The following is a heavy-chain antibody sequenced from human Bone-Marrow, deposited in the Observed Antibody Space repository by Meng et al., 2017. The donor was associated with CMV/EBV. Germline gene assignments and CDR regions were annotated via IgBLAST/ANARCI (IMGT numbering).Heavy chain of an antibody. CDR3: ARRLPSGWNMDV. Sequence: GGSLRLSCAASGFTVSSNYMTWVRQAPGKGLEWVSIIYSNGFTYYTDSVKGRFTISRDSSKNTLYLQMNTLRTDDTALYYCARRLPSGWNMDVCGQGTTVTVSS. V-gene: IGHV3-66*02. J-gene: IGHJ6*02. D-gene: IGHD6-19*01. CDR2: IYSNGFT. CDR1: GFTVSSNY.